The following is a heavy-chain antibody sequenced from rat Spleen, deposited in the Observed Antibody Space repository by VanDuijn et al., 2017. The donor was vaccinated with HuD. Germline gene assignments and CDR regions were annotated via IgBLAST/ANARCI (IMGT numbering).Heavy chain of an antibody. Sequence: QVQLKESGPGLVQPSQTLSLTCTVSGFSLNTYTVSWIRQPPGKCLEWIAAMSGGRSTYYNSALESRLSISGDSSKSQIFLKMNRQQTEDTAMYFWARANGYGPLDYWGQGVMVTVSS. D-gene: IGHD1-3*01. CDR2: MSGGRST. CDR1: GFSLNTYT. J-gene: IGHJ2*01. CDR3: ARANGYGPLDY. V-gene: IGHV2-6*01.